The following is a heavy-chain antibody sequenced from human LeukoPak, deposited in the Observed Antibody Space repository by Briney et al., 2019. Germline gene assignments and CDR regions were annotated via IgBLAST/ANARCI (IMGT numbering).Heavy chain of an antibody. J-gene: IGHJ4*02. Sequence: PGGSLRLSCAASGFTFSGSAMHWVRQASGKGLKWVGRIRSKANSYATAYAASVKGRFTISRDDSKNTAYLQMNSLKTEDTAVYYCTRLNGYGDYFDYWGQGTLVTVSS. CDR3: TRLNGYGDYFDY. CDR2: IRSKANSYAT. V-gene: IGHV3-73*01. CDR1: GFTFSGSA. D-gene: IGHD5-18*01.